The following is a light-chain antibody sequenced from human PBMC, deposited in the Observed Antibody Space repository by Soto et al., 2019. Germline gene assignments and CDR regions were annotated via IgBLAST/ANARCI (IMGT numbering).Light chain of an antibody. CDR3: SAWYVSRNGLYV. Sequence: QSVLTQPPSASGTPGQRVTISCSGSSSNIGSSYENWYQQLPATAPNLLIYNNNHWPSGVPDRFSGSKSGTSASLAISGLQSEDEADAYCSAWYVSRNGLYVFGTGTKLTVL. CDR1: SSNIGSSY. CDR2: NNN. J-gene: IGLJ1*01. V-gene: IGLV1-44*01.